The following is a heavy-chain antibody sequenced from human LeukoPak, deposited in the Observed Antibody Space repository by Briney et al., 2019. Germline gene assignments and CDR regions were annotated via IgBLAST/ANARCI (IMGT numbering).Heavy chain of an antibody. J-gene: IGHJ4*02. CDR1: GGSISSGDYY. D-gene: IGHD4-11*01. Sequence: PSQTLSLTCAVSGGSISSGDYYWIWIRQHPGKGLEWIGYIYYSGSTYYNPSLKSRVTISVDTSKNQFSLKLSSVTAADTAVYYCARVGHANYSPFDYWGQGTLVTVSS. V-gene: IGHV4-31*11. CDR3: ARVGHANYSPFDY. CDR2: IYYSGST.